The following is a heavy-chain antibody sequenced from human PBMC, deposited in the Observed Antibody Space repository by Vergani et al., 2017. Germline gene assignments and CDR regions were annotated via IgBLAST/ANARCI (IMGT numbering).Heavy chain of an antibody. V-gene: IGHV4-34*01. CDR1: GGSFSGYY. CDR2: INHSGST. CDR3: ASKRGACRAAYCHSYDF. Sequence: QVQLQQWGAGLLKPSETLSLTCAVYGGSFSGYYWSWIRQPPGKGLEWIGEINHSGSTNYNPSLKSRVTISVDTSKNQFSLRLTSVTAADTAVYYCASKRGACRAAYCHSYDFWGPGTLVGVSS. J-gene: IGHJ4*02. D-gene: IGHD2-15*01.